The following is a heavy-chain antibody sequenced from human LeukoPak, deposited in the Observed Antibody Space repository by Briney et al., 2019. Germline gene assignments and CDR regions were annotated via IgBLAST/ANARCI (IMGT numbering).Heavy chain of an antibody. J-gene: IGHJ4*02. V-gene: IGHV4-39*07. CDR2: IYYSGST. CDR1: GGSISSSSYY. CDR3: ARDQAKDSIAAAD. D-gene: IGHD6-13*01. Sequence: SETLSLTCTVSGGSISSSSYYWGWIRQPPGKGLEGIGSIYYSGSTYYNPSLKSRVTISVDTSKNQFSLKLSSVTATDTAVYYCARDQAKDSIAAADWGQGTLVTVSS.